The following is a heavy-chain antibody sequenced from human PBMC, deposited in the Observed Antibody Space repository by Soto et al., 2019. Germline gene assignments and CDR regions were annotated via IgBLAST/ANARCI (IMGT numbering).Heavy chain of an antibody. CDR3: ARGEAYYDILTGYYADYFDY. CDR2: ISYTGSA. V-gene: IGHV4-59*01. J-gene: IGHJ4*02. Sequence: SETLSLTCTVSGGSMRSYSWSWFRRPPGGRLELIGCISYTGSADCSPSLKSRISMSVDTSKNQFSLKLNSVTAADTAVYYCARGEAYYDILTGYYADYFDYWGQGTLVTVSS. CDR1: GGSMRSYS. D-gene: IGHD3-9*01.